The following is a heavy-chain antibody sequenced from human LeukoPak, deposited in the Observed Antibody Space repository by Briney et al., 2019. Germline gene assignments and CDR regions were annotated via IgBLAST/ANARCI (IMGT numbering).Heavy chain of an antibody. V-gene: IGHV1-69*01. CDR3: ARDNPVAGDAFDI. D-gene: IGHD6-19*01. CDR2: IIPIFGTA. J-gene: IGHJ3*02. Sequence: SVKVSCKASGGTFSSYAISWVRQAPGQGLEWMGGIIPIFGTANYAQKFQGRVTITADESTSTAYMELSSLRSEDTAVYYCARDNPVAGDAFDIWGQGTMVTVSS. CDR1: GGTFSSYA.